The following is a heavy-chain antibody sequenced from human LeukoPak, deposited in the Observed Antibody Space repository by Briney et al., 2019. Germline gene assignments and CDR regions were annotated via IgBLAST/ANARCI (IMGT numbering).Heavy chain of an antibody. V-gene: IGHV1-46*01. CDR3: ARDPHYDILTGYPPGFAAFDI. CDR1: GYTFTSYY. D-gene: IGHD3-9*01. CDR2: INPSGGST. Sequence: ASVKVSCTASGYTFTSYYMHWVRQAPGQGLEWMGIINPSGGSTSYAQKFQGRVTMTRDMSTSTVYMELSSLRSEDTAVYYCARDPHYDILTGYPPGFAAFDIWGQGTMVTVSS. J-gene: IGHJ3*02.